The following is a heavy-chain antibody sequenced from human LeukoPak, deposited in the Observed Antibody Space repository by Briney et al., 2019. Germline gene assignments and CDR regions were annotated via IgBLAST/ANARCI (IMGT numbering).Heavy chain of an antibody. CDR2: IYTSGST. V-gene: IGHV4-4*07. D-gene: IGHD6-13*01. CDR3: AGIAAAGTRVDY. Sequence: SETLSLTCTVSGGSISSYYWSWIRQPAGKGLEWIGRIYTSGSTNYNPSLKSRVTMSVDTSKNQFSLKLSSVTAADTAVYYCAGIAAAGTRVDYWGQGTLVTVSS. J-gene: IGHJ4*02. CDR1: GGSISSYY.